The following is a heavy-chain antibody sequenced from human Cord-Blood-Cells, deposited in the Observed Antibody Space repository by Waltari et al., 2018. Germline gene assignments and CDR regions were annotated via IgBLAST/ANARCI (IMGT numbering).Heavy chain of an antibody. CDR3: ARFSDRTVAVYYGMDV. CDR1: GGTFSSYA. Sequence: QVQLVQSGAEVQKPGASVKVSCKASGGTFSSYAISCVRQAPGQGLEWMGRIFPSLSTANSGQKFQGRVTIAEGESRSTAYMELSSRRSEDTAVYDCARFSDRTVAVYYGMDVWGQGTTVSGSS. J-gene: IGHJ6*02. V-gene: IGHV1-69*18. CDR2: IFPSLSTA. D-gene: IGHD6-19*01.